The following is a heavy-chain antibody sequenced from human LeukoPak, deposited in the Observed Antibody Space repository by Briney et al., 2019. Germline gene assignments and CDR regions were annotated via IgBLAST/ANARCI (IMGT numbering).Heavy chain of an antibody. V-gene: IGHV3-74*01. J-gene: IGHJ4*02. CDR3: ARAQEDIVVVVAATGYFDY. CDR1: GFTFSSYW. CDR2: INSDGSST. D-gene: IGHD2-15*01. Sequence: GGSLRLSCAASGFTFSSYWMHWVRQAPGKGLVWVSRINSDGSSTSYADSVKGRFTISRDNAKNTLYLQMNSLRAEDTAVYYCARAQEDIVVVVAATGYFDYWGQGTLVTVSS.